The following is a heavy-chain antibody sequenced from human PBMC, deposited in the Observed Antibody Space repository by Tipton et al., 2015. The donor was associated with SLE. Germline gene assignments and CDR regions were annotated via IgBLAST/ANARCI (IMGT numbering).Heavy chain of an antibody. J-gene: IGHJ3*02. CDR3: ARGTRRGGDI. CDR2: IKQDGSEK. D-gene: IGHD3-10*01. CDR1: GFTFSGYW. Sequence: SLRLSCAASGFTFSGYWMTWVRQAPGKGLEWVASIKQDGSEKYYVDSVKGRFTISRDNAKNSLYLQMNSLRGEDTAVYYCARGTRRGGDIWGQGTMVTVSS. V-gene: IGHV3-7*04.